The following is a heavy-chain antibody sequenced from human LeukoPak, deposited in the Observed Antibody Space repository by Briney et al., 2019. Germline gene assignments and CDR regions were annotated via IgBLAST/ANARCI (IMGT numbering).Heavy chain of an antibody. CDR1: GFSFSGHW. V-gene: IGHV3-74*01. J-gene: IGHJ4*02. D-gene: IGHD6-6*01. CDR2: ISPTGSTT. CDR3: ARGPNSNWSGLDF. Sequence: GGSLRLSCTASGFSFSGHWMHWARQLPGKGLVSVSRISPTGSTTSYADSVKGRFTVSRDNAKNTLYLQVNNLRAEDTAVYYCARGPNSNWSGLDFWGQGTLLTVSS.